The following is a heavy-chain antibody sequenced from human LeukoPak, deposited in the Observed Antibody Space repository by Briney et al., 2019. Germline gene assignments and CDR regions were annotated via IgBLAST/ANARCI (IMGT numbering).Heavy chain of an antibody. CDR1: GFSLSTSGMC. Sequence: SGPTLVNPTQTLTLTCTFSGFSLSTSGMCESWIRQPPGKAVEWLALIDWDDDKYYSTSLKTRLTISKDTSKNQVVLTMTNVDPVDTATYYCARTSLVGAPAPWGGAAFDTWGQGTMVTVSS. J-gene: IGHJ3*02. CDR3: ARTSLVGAPAPWGGAAFDT. V-gene: IGHV2-70*01. D-gene: IGHD1-26*01. CDR2: IDWDDDK.